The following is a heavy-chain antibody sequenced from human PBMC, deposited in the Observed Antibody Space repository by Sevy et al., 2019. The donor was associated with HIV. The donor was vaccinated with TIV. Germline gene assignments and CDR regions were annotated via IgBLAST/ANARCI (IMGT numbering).Heavy chain of an antibody. D-gene: IGHD7-27*01. V-gene: IGHV3-23*01. CDR3: AKFAGDFPHFDF. CDR2: ISDPGTST. J-gene: IGHJ4*02. Sequence: GGSLRLSCAASGFTFSTYSMTWVRQAPRKGLEWVSAISDPGTSTSYTDSVEGRFTISRDNSKSTLFLHMNSLRAEDTDLYYCAKFAGDFPHFDFWGLGTLVTVSS. CDR1: GFTFSTYS.